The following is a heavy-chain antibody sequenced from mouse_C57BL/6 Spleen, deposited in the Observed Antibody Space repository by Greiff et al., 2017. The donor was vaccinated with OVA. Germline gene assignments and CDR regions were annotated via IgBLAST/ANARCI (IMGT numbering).Heavy chain of an antibody. D-gene: IGHD4-1*01. Sequence: DVMLVESGGGLVKPGGSLKLSCAASGFTFSSYAMSWVRQTPEKRLEWVATISDGGSYTYYPDNVKGRFTISRDNAKNNLYLQMSHLKSEDTAMYYCASGTLNYWGQGTTLTVSS. CDR1: GFTFSSYA. V-gene: IGHV5-4*03. CDR2: ISDGGSYT. J-gene: IGHJ2*01. CDR3: ASGTLNY.